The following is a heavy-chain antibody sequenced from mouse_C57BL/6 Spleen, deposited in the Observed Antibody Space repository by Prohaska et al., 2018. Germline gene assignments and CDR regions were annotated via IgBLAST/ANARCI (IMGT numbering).Heavy chain of an antibody. CDR1: GYTFTDYY. J-gene: IGHJ1*03. D-gene: IGHD1-1*01. CDR2: INPNNGGT. V-gene: IGHV1-26*01. Sequence: PGASVKISCKASGYTFTDYYMNWVKQSHGKSLEWIGDINPNNGGTSYNQKFKGKATLTVDKSSSTAYMELRSLTSEDSAVYYCASGDYSHWYFDVWGTGTTVTVSS. CDR3: ASGDYSHWYFDV.